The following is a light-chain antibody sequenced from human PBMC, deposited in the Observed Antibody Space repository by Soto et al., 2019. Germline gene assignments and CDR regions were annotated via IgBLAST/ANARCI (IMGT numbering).Light chain of an antibody. V-gene: IGKV1-5*01. Sequence: DIQMTQSPSTLSASVGDRVTITCRASQSVFSWLAWYQQKPGTAPKLLIYDASTLEAGVPSRFRSSGSGTEFTLTVGGLQPDDFATYHCQQYSSLSWSFGQGTKVEVK. CDR1: QSVFSW. CDR3: QQYSSLSWS. CDR2: DAS. J-gene: IGKJ1*01.